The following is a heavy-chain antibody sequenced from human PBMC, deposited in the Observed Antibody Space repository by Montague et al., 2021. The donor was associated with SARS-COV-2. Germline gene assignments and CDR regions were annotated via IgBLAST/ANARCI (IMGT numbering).Heavy chain of an antibody. V-gene: IGHV4-34*01. Sequence: SETLSLTCAVYLHCFIGYLWRRTHQPPSELQSRLRLICRLVRANYNPSLKSRVTISIDTSKNQFSLKLSSVTAADTAVYYCARFAYRLLFIASYYGMDVWGQGTTVTVSS. CDR1: LHCFIGYL. CDR3: ARFAYRLLFIASYYGMDV. CDR2: ICRLVRA. J-gene: IGHJ6*02. D-gene: IGHD2-2*01.